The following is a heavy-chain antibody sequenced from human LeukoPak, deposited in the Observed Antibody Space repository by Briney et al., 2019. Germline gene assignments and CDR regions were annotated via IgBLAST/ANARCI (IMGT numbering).Heavy chain of an antibody. J-gene: IGHJ4*02. CDR1: GFTFSTYW. CDR3: ARHLNYYLDY. D-gene: IGHD3-10*01. Sequence: QPGGSLRLSCAASGFTFSTYWMHWVRQAPGKGLVWVSRISSDGSITSYADSVKGRFTISRDSAKNTLYLQMNSLRAEDTAVYYCARHLNYYLDYWGQGTLVTVSS. V-gene: IGHV3-74*01. CDR2: ISSDGSIT.